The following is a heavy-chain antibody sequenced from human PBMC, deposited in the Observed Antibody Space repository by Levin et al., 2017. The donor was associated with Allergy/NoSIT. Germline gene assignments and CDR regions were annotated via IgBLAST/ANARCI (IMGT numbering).Heavy chain of an antibody. J-gene: IGHJ4*02. CDR3: ALDGGDY. CDR2: ITDSSSST. D-gene: IGHD3/OR15-3a*01. V-gene: IGHV3-23*01. Sequence: GGSLRLSCAASGFTFSRYAMMWVRQAPGKGLEWVSSITDSSSSTFYADSVSGRFTVSRDNSKNTLSLQMNSLKAEDTALYYCALDGGDYWGQGTLVTVSS. CDR1: GFTFSRYA.